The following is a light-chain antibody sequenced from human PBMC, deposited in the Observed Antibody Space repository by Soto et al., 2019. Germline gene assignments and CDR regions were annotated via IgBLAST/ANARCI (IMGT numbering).Light chain of an antibody. CDR3: AQATDWPLT. J-gene: IGKJ3*01. Sequence: DVVLTQNTLSLPVTLGQPASISCRSSQSLVFSDGNTFLSWFHQRPGQSPRRLIYQVSNRDSGVPDRFSGSGSGTDFTLKISGVEAEDVGIYYCAQATDWPLTFGGVTIVDIK. CDR1: QSLVFSDGNTF. V-gene: IGKV2-30*01. CDR2: QVS.